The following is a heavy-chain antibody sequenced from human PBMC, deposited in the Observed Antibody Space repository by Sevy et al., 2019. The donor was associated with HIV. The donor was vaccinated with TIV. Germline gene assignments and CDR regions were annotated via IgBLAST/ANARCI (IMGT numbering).Heavy chain of an antibody. Sequence: GGSLRLSCAASGFTFSNYAMSWVRQAPGKGLQWVSVISTSGDNTYYADSVKGRFTISRDNSKNILYLLMSSLSAEDTAVYFCAKDPPNQDYYDSSSSGYFDSWGQGTLVTVSS. D-gene: IGHD3-22*01. CDR3: AKDPPNQDYYDSSSSGYFDS. CDR1: GFTFSNYA. V-gene: IGHV3-23*01. J-gene: IGHJ4*02. CDR2: ISTSGDNT.